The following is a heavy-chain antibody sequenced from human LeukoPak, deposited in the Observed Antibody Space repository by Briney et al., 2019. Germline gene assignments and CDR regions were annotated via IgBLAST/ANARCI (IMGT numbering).Heavy chain of an antibody. CDR3: ARGLLLS. Sequence: SETLSLTCAVYGGSFSGYYWSWIRQPPGKGLEWIGEIKHSGSTNYNPSLKSRVTISVDTSKNQFSLKLSSVTAADTAVYYCARGLLLSWGQGTMVTVSS. CDR1: GGSFSGYY. J-gene: IGHJ3*01. V-gene: IGHV4-34*01. CDR2: IKHSGST. D-gene: IGHD2-15*01.